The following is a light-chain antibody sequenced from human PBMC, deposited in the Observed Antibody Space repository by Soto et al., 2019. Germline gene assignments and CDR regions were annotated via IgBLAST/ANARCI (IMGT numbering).Light chain of an antibody. CDR1: QTISSW. CDR3: QHYNSYSEA. V-gene: IGKV1-5*03. Sequence: DIQMTQSPSTLSGSVGDRVTITCRASQTISSWLAWYQQKPGQDPKLLIYKASTLKSGVPSRFSGSGSGTEVTLTISSLQPDDFATYYCQHYNSYSEAFGQGTKVELK. J-gene: IGKJ1*01. CDR2: KAS.